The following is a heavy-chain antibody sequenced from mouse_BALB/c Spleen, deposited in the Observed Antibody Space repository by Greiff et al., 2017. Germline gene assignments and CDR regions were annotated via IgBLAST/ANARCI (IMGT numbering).Heavy chain of an antibody. CDR1: GYSITSDYA. J-gene: IGHJ2*01. CDR2: ISYSGST. V-gene: IGHV3-2*02. Sequence: VQLKESGPGLVKPSQSLSLTCTVTGYSITSDYAWNWIRQFPGNKLEWMGYISYSGSTSYNPSLKSRISITRDTSKNQFFLQLNSVTTEDTATYYCARSGITLDYWGQGTTLTVSS. CDR3: ARSGITLDY. D-gene: IGHD1-1*01.